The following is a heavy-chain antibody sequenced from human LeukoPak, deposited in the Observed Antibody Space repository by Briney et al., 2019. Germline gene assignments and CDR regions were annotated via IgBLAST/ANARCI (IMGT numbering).Heavy chain of an antibody. CDR1: GGSIGSGDYY. V-gene: IGHV4-30-4*01. J-gene: IGHJ2*01. CDR2: IYHSGST. CDR3: ASGVVVPAADHWYFDL. D-gene: IGHD2-2*01. Sequence: SQTLSLTCTVSGGSIGSGDYYWSWVRQPPGKGLEWIGEIYHSGSTNYNPSLKSRVTISVDKSKNQFSLKLSSVTAADTAVYYCASGVVVPAADHWYFDLWGRGTLVTVSS.